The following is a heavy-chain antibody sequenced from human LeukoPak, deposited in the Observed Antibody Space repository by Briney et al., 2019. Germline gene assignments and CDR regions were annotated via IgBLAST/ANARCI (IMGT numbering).Heavy chain of an antibody. CDR2: VRYDGSIK. V-gene: IGHV3-30*02. CDR1: GFTFSSYS. D-gene: IGHD2-2*01. J-gene: IGHJ5*02. Sequence: GGSLRLSCAASGFTFSSYSMNWVRQAPGKGLEWVAFVRYDGSIKYYADSVKGRFTISRDNSKNTLYLQMHSLKPEDTAVYYCAKDGGCSTSCYSNWFDPWGQGTLVTVS. CDR3: AKDGGCSTSCYSNWFDP.